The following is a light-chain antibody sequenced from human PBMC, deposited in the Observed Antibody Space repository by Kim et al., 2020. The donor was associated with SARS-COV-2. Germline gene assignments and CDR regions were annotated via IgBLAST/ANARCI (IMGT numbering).Light chain of an antibody. CDR3: QQRGNWPLT. CDR1: QSVRSY. CDR2: DAS. V-gene: IGKV3-11*01. J-gene: IGKJ4*01. Sequence: LSPGERATLSCRASQSVRSYLAWDQQKPGQAPRLLIYDASNRATGIPPRFSGSGSGTDFTLTISSLEPEDFAVYYCQQRGNWPLTFGGGTKVDIK.